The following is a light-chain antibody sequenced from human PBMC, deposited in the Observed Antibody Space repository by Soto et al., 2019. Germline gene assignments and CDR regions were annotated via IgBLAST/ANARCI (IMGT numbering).Light chain of an antibody. Sequence: DIQMTHSPSSLSASVGDRVTITCRASHSISSYLNWYQQKPGKAPKLLIYKASTLKSGVPSRFSGSGSGTEFTLTISSLQPDDFATYYCQQYNSYSGTFGQGTKVDIK. J-gene: IGKJ1*01. CDR1: HSISSY. CDR2: KAS. CDR3: QQYNSYSGT. V-gene: IGKV1-5*03.